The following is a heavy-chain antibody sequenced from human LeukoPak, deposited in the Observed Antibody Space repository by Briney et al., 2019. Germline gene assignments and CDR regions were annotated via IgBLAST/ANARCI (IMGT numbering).Heavy chain of an antibody. CDR3: ARDRAGTQLWVEFDP. CDR2: INDGGST. V-gene: IGHV3-66*02. Sequence: GGSLRLSCAAPGFTVSGNYMNWVRQAPGKGLEWVSLINDGGSTFYADSVKGRFTISRDDSGNTLFLQMNSLRAEDTAVYYCARDRAGTQLWVEFDPWGQGTLVTVSS. CDR1: GFTVSGNY. J-gene: IGHJ5*02. D-gene: IGHD5-18*01.